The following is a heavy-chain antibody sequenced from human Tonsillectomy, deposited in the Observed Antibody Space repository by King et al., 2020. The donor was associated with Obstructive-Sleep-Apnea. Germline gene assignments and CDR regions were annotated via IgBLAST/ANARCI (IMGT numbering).Heavy chain of an antibody. Sequence: VQLVESGAEVKKPGASVKVSCKASGYTFPIYDINWGRQATGQGLEWIGCMNPNSGNTGYSHKFQGIVTTTRNTSISTAYMELSSLRSEDTAVYYCARGMVRGAAFDPWGQGTLVTVSS. CDR2: MNPNSGNT. CDR3: ARGMVRGAAFDP. CDR1: GYTFPIYD. J-gene: IGHJ5*02. V-gene: IGHV1-8*01. D-gene: IGHD3-10*01.